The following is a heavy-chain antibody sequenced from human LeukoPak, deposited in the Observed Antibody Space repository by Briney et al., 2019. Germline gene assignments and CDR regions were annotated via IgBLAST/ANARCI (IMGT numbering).Heavy chain of an antibody. V-gene: IGHV1-69*13. D-gene: IGHD4-17*01. Sequence: SVKVSCKASGGTFSSYAISWVRQAPGQGLEWMGGITPIFGTANYAQKFQGRVTITADESTSTAYMELSSLRSEDTAVYYCARDLPYGDYVGYYYYGMDVWGQGTTVTVSS. CDR3: ARDLPYGDYVGYYYYGMDV. J-gene: IGHJ6*02. CDR1: GGTFSSYA. CDR2: ITPIFGTA.